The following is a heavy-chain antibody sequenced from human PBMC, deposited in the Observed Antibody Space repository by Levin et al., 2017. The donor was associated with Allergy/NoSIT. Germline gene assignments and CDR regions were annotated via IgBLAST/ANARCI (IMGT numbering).Heavy chain of an antibody. Sequence: LSLTCAASGFKFDNYGMHWVRQAPGKGLDWVAIISYDGRSQYYTDSVKGRFTISRDNSKNTLYLQMNSLRAEDTGLYYCAKDSGIAVVLVGNNWPDPWGQGTLVTVSS. V-gene: IGHV3-30*18. CDR2: ISYDGRSQ. CDR3: AKDSGIAVVLVGNNWPDP. D-gene: IGHD6-19*01. CDR1: GFKFDNYG. J-gene: IGHJ5*02.